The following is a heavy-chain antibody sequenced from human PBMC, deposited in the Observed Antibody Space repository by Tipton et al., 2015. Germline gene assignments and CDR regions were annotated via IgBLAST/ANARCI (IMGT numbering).Heavy chain of an antibody. D-gene: IGHD1-1*01. CDR1: GTSLSGFY. Sequence: TLSLTCTVSGTSLSGFYWTWIRQPPGKGLERIGYIRYSGGTNYKPSLRGRVSISLDMSKNQFSLKLRSVTAADTAMYFCARENAYYYGMDVWGQGTTVTVSS. CDR2: IRYSGGT. CDR3: ARENAYYYGMDV. J-gene: IGHJ6*02. V-gene: IGHV4-59*01.